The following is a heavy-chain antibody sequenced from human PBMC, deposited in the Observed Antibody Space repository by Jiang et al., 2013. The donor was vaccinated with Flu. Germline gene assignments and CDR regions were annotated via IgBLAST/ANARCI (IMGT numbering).Heavy chain of an antibody. V-gene: IGHV5-51*01. CDR2: IYPGDSDT. J-gene: IGHJ4*02. D-gene: IGHD6-19*01. Sequence: GAEVKKPGESLKISCKGSGYTFTSYWIAWVRQMPGKGLEWMGIIYPGDSDTRYSPSFQGQVTISADKSISTAYLQWSSLKASDTAMYYCARPPPESGGRYIDIYWGQGTLVTVSS. CDR3: ARPPPESGGRYIDIY. CDR1: GYTFTSYW.